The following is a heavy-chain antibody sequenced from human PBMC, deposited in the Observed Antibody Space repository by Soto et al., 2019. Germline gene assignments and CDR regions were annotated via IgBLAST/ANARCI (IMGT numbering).Heavy chain of an antibody. CDR1: GYTFTSYG. D-gene: IGHD2-2*01. J-gene: IGHJ5*02. Sequence: PSVKVSCKASGYTFTSYGISWVRQAPGQGLEWMGWISAYNGNTNYAQKLQGRVTMTTDTSTSTAYMELRSLRSDDTAVYYCARHIVLVPAANGGGHWFDPWGQGTLVTVSS. CDR2: ISAYNGNT. V-gene: IGHV1-18*01. CDR3: ARHIVLVPAANGGGHWFDP.